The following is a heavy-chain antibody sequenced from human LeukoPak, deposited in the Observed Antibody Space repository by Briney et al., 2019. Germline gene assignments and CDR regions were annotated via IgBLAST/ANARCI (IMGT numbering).Heavy chain of an antibody. V-gene: IGHV4-61*01. CDR2: IDHSGST. Sequence: PSETLSLTCTVSSGSISSSNYYWTWIRQPPGKGLEWIGYIDHSGSTNYNPSLKSRVTISSDTSKNQFSLELSSVTAADTAVYYCARLKATVSIHAYFDYWGQGTLVTVSS. D-gene: IGHD4-17*01. J-gene: IGHJ4*02. CDR1: SGSISSSNYY. CDR3: ARLKATVSIHAYFDY.